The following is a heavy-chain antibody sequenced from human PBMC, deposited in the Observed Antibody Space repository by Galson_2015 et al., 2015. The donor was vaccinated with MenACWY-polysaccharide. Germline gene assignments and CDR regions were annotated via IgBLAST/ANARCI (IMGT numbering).Heavy chain of an antibody. CDR3: TNTPSTWATDC. J-gene: IGHJ4*02. CDR1: GYSFSSYW. D-gene: IGHD1-26*01. CDR2: IKPDGSET. V-gene: IGHV3-7*01. Sequence: SLRLSCAASGYSFSSYWMTWVRQAPGKGLEWVANIKPDGSETYYMDSAKGRFTISRDNAKKALYLQMSSLRAEDTAVYYCTNTPSTWATDCWGQGTLVTVSS.